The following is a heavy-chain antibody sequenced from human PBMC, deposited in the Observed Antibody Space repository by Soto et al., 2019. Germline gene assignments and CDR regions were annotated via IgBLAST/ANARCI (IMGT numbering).Heavy chain of an antibody. CDR2: IKQDGSEK. Sequence: GSLRLSCAASGFTFSSYWMSWVRQAPGKGLEWVANIKQDGSEKYYVDSVKGRFTISKDNAKNSLYLQMNSLRAEDTAVYYCVHHGGDPYYHDFWGQGILVTVSS. V-gene: IGHV3-7*01. CDR3: VHHGGDPYYHDF. D-gene: IGHD4-17*01. J-gene: IGHJ4*01. CDR1: GFTFSSYW.